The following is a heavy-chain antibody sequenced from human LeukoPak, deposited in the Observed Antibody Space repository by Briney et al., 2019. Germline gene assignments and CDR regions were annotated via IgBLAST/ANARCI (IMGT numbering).Heavy chain of an antibody. CDR1: GFTFDSYA. Sequence: GGSPRLSCAASGFTFDSYAMSWVRQAPGKGLEWVSSISASGDSTYYADSVKGRFTISRDKSKNTLYVQMNSLRAEDTAIYYCAKGHRLVGATTTFDYWGQGTLVTVSS. V-gene: IGHV3-23*01. CDR2: ISASGDST. J-gene: IGHJ4*02. CDR3: AKGHRLVGATTTFDY. D-gene: IGHD1-26*01.